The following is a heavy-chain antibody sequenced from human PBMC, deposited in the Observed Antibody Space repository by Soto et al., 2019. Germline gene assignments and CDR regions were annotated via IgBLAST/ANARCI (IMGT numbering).Heavy chain of an antibody. CDR3: ARVGAHYDFWSGYNYYYYGMDV. CDR2: IYYSGST. J-gene: IGHJ6*02. V-gene: IGHV4-59*01. D-gene: IGHD3-3*01. Sequence: SETLSLTCTVSGGSISSYYWSWIRQPPGKGLEWIGYIYYSGSTNYNPSLKSRVTISVDTSKNQFSLKLSSVTAADTAVYYCARVGAHYDFWSGYNYYYYGMDVWGQGTTVTVSS. CDR1: GGSISSYY.